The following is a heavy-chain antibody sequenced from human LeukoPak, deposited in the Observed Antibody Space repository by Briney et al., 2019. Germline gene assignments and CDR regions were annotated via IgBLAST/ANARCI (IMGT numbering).Heavy chain of an antibody. CDR3: ARGLVSDPDPSLDY. CDR1: GGSISSYY. CDR2: IYYSGST. Sequence: ASETLSLTCTVSGGSISSYYWSWIRQPPGKGLEWIGYIYYSGSTNYNPSLKSRVTISVDTSKNQFSLKLSSVTAADTAVYYCARGLVSDPDPSLDYWGQGTLVTVSS. D-gene: IGHD2-21*01. V-gene: IGHV4-59*01. J-gene: IGHJ4*02.